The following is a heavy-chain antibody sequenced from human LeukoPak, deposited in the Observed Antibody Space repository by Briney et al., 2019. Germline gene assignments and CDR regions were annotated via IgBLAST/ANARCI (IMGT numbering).Heavy chain of an antibody. CDR1: GFTFSTYA. CDR3: ARRYDSSGYYAGY. CDR2: ISGSGAST. J-gene: IGHJ4*02. Sequence: GESLRLSCAASGFTFSTYAMSWVRQAPGKGLEWVSSISGSGASTYYADSVKGRFTISRDNSKNTLYLQTNSLRAEDTAVYYCARRYDSSGYYAGYWGQGTLVTVSS. D-gene: IGHD3-22*01. V-gene: IGHV3-23*01.